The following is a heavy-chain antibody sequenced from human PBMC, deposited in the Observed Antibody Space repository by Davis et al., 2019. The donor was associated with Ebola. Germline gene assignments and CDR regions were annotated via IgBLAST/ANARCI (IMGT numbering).Heavy chain of an antibody. CDR1: GFTFTSYW. D-gene: IGHD7-27*01. V-gene: IGHV3-74*01. Sequence: PGGSLRLSCAASGFTFTSYWMYWVRQAPGKGLVWVSRINSDGSSTSYADSVKGRFTISRDNAKNTLYLQMNSLRAEDTAVYYCARGASRSGVDYWGQGTLVTVSS. CDR3: ARGASRSGVDY. CDR2: INSDGSST. J-gene: IGHJ4*02.